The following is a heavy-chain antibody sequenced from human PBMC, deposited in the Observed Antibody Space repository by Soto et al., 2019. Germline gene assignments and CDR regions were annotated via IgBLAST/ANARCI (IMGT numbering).Heavy chain of an antibody. CDR2: IQQDGSEK. J-gene: IGHJ4*01. CDR3: ARVAYGNGWIFDY. Sequence: VGSLRLSCAASGFTFSSYWMSWVRQASGKGLEWVANIQQDGSEKYYVDSVKGRFTLSRDNAKNSLQLQMSSLRDEDTAIYFCARVAYGNGWIFDYWGQGTLVTVSS. CDR1: GFTFSSYW. V-gene: IGHV3-7*01. D-gene: IGHD6-19*01.